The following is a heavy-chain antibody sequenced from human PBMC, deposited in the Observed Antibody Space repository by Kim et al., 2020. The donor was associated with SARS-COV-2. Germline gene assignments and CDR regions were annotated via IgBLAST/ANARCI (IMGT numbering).Heavy chain of an antibody. CDR3: ARRGDSSGWSGYYYYYMDV. J-gene: IGHJ6*03. D-gene: IGHD6-19*01. Sequence: ASVKVSCKASGYTFTSYGISWVRQAPGQGLEWMGWISAYNGNTNYAQKLQGRVTMTTDTSTSTAYMELRSLRSDDTAVYYCARRGDSSGWSGYYYYYMDVWGKGTTVTVSS. CDR2: ISAYNGNT. V-gene: IGHV1-18*01. CDR1: GYTFTSYG.